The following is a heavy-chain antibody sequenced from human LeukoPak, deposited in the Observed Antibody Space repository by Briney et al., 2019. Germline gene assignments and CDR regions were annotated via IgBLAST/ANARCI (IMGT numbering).Heavy chain of an antibody. CDR3: ARDIRTYCGGDCYGDAFDI. D-gene: IGHD2-21*02. J-gene: IGHJ3*02. CDR2: IYHSGST. V-gene: IGHV4-4*02. Sequence: PSETLSLTCAVSGGSISSSNWWSWVRQPPGKGLEWIGEIYHSGSTNYNPSLKSQVTISVDKSKNQFSLKLSSVTAADTAVYYCARDIRTYCGGDCYGDAFDIWGQGTMVTVSS. CDR1: GGSISSSNW.